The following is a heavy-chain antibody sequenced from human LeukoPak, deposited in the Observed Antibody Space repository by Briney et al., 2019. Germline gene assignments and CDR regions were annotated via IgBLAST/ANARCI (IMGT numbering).Heavy chain of an antibody. D-gene: IGHD6-13*01. J-gene: IGHJ4*02. CDR2: IKQDESEI. CDR1: GFTFSSYS. CDR3: ARGSTSFSY. Sequence: PGGSLRLSCAASGFTFSSYSMSWVRQAPGQGLEWVANIKQDESEISYVDSVKGRFTISRDNAKNSVYLQMNSRRVEDTAVYYCARGSTSFSYWGQGTLVTVSS. V-gene: IGHV3-7*05.